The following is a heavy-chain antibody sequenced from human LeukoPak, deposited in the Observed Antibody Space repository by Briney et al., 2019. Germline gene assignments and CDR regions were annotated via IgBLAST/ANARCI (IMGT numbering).Heavy chain of an antibody. J-gene: IGHJ4*02. CDR1: GFTFSSYW. Sequence: GGSLRLSCAASGFTFSSYWMTWVRQAPGKGLEWVANIKHNGDELNYVGSVEGRFTISRDNAKNSLYLHMTSLRAEDTAVYYCARELRTFDSWGQGTLVTVCS. CDR2: IKHNGDEL. D-gene: IGHD3-16*01. CDR3: ARELRTFDS. V-gene: IGHV3-7*01.